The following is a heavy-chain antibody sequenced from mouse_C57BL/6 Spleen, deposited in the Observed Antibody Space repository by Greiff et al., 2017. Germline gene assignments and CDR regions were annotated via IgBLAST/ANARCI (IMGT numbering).Heavy chain of an antibody. CDR2: IYPGDGDT. Sequence: QVQLKESGAELVKPGASVKISCKASGYAFSSYWMNWVKQRPGKGLEWIGQIYPGDGDTNYNGKFKGKATLTADKSSSTAYMQLSSLTSEDSAVYFCAGGYDVRFAYWGQGTLVTVSA. CDR3: AGGYDVRFAY. J-gene: IGHJ3*01. V-gene: IGHV1-80*01. D-gene: IGHD2-2*01. CDR1: GYAFSSYW.